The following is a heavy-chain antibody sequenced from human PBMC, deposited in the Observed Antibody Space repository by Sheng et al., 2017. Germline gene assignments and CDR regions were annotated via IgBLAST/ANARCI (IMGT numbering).Heavy chain of an antibody. CDR1: GFSFSSYW. Sequence: EGQLVESGGGLVQPGGSLRLSCVASGFSFSSYWMSWVRQAPGKGLEWVANIKQDGSETYYVDSVKGRFTISRDVAKSSLFLQMNSLRAEDTAVYYCARSEPVVDASQRHASDSWGQGTMVTVSS. D-gene: IGHD2-15*01. CDR2: IKQDGSET. J-gene: IGHJ3*01. V-gene: IGHV3-7*01. CDR3: ARSEPVVDASQRHASDS.